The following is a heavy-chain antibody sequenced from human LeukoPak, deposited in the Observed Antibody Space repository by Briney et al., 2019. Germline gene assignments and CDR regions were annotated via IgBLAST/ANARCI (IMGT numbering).Heavy chain of an antibody. CDR3: ARPSGGFFFDY. V-gene: IGHV4-4*02. D-gene: IGHD2-15*01. J-gene: IGHJ4*02. Sequence: SGTLSLTCAVSGGSISSSNWWSWVRQPPGKGLEWIGEINHSGSTNCNPSLKSRITISVDTSKNQFSLKLTSVTAADTGVYYCARPSGGFFFDYWGQGTLVTVSS. CDR1: GGSISSSNW. CDR2: INHSGST.